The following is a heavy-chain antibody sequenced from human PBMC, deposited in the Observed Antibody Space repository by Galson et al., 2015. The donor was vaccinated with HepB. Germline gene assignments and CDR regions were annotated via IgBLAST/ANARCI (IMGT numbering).Heavy chain of an antibody. J-gene: IGHJ5*02. CDR1: GGSISSSSYF. Sequence: SETLSLTCSVSGGSISSSSYFWGWIRQPPGKGLEWIGTICYSGAYYNPSLKSRVTISRDTSKNQFSLKLSSLTAADTAVYYCARDHRMTYYDINGYHHSCFDPWGQGTLVTVSS. CDR3: ARDHRMTYYDINGYHHSCFDP. CDR2: ICYSGA. D-gene: IGHD3-22*01. V-gene: IGHV4-39*07.